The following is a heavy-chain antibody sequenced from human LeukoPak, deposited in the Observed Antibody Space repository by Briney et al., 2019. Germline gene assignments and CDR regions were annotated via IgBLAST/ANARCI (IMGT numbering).Heavy chain of an antibody. CDR1: GFTFSSYW. V-gene: IGHV3-7*01. CDR2: IKQDGSEK. Sequence: GGSLRLSCAASGFTFSSYWMSWVRQAPGKGLEWVANIKQDGSEKYYVDSVKGRFTISRDNAKNSLYLQMNSLRAEDTAVYYCARDDGQDIVVVPAARTRIMDAFDIWGQGTVVTVSS. D-gene: IGHD2-2*01. CDR3: ARDDGQDIVVVPAARTRIMDAFDI. J-gene: IGHJ3*02.